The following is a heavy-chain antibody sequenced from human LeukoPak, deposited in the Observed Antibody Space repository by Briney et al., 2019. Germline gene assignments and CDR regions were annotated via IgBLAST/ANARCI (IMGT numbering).Heavy chain of an antibody. V-gene: IGHV3-43*01. CDR1: GFTFDDYT. CDR2: ISWDGGST. CDR3: ARDYYYDSSGYWDYYFDY. D-gene: IGHD3-22*01. Sequence: PGGSLRLSCAASGFTFDDYTMHWVRQAPGKGLEWVSLISWDGGSTYYADSVKGRFTISRDNSKNTLYLEMNSLRAEDTAVYYCARDYYYDSSGYWDYYFDYWGQGTLVSVSS. J-gene: IGHJ4*02.